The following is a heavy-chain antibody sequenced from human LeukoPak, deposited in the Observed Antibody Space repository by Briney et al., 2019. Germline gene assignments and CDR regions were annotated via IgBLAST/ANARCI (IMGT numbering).Heavy chain of an antibody. CDR2: INPSGGST. D-gene: IGHD6-6*01. Sequence: GALVKVSCKASGYIFTSYYMHWVRQAPGQGLEWMGIINPSGGSTSYAQKFQGRVTMTRDTSTSTVYMELSSLRSEDTAVYYCARDLLAARPTRRFDYWGQGTLVTVSS. CDR3: ARDLLAARPTRRFDY. J-gene: IGHJ4*02. V-gene: IGHV1-46*01. CDR1: GYIFTSYY.